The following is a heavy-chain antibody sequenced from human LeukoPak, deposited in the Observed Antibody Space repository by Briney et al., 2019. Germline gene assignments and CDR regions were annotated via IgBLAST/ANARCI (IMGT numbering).Heavy chain of an antibody. Sequence: GGSLRPSCAASGFTFSSYAMHWVRQAPGKGLEWVAVISYDGSNKYYADSVKGRFTISRDNSKNTLYLQMNSLRAEDTAVYYCAREFRKIQLSFDYWGQGTLVTVSS. J-gene: IGHJ4*02. D-gene: IGHD5-18*01. CDR2: ISYDGSNK. CDR3: AREFRKIQLSFDY. CDR1: GFTFSSYA. V-gene: IGHV3-30-3*01.